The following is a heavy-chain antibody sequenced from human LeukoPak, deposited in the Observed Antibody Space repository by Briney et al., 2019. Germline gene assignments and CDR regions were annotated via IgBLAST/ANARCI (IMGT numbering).Heavy chain of an antibody. CDR2: ISGSGGST. D-gene: IGHD3-3*01. CDR3: AKGGFGYLDY. V-gene: IGHV3-23*01. J-gene: IGHJ4*02. Sequence: EGSLRLSCAASAFTFRSYAMSWVRQAGGKGLEWVSAISGSGGSTYYADSVKGRFTISRDNSKNTLYLQMNNLRAEDTAVYHCAKGGFGYLDYWGQGTLVTVSS. CDR1: AFTFRSYA.